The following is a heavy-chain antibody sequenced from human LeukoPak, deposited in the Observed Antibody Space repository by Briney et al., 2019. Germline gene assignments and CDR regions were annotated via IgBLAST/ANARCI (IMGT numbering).Heavy chain of an antibody. CDR1: GFTFSSSG. CDR2: IRYDGNNK. CDR3: AKDSRNYYDSSGYGTFDY. Sequence: TGGSLRLSCAASGFTFSSSGMHWVRQAPGKGLEWVAFIRYDGNNKYYADSVKGRFTISRDNSKNTLYLQMNSLRAEDTAVYYCAKDSRNYYDSSGYGTFDYWGQGTLVTVSS. V-gene: IGHV3-30*02. J-gene: IGHJ4*02. D-gene: IGHD3-22*01.